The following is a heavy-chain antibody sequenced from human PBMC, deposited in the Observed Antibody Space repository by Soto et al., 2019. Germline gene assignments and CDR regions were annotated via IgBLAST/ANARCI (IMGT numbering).Heavy chain of an antibody. CDR3: TADVPGEGEGEFDY. Sequence: GGSLRLSCAASGFRLSVAWMNWVRQAPGKGLEWVGRIRSKDAGGTTHYPAPVEGKFTISRDDSQNPVDLQMNRLPTVVPAVYYCTADVPGEGEGEFDYWGQATLVTVSS. V-gene: IGHV3-15*01. D-gene: IGHD4-17*01. CDR1: GFRLSVAW. CDR2: IRSKDAGGTT. J-gene: IGHJ4*02.